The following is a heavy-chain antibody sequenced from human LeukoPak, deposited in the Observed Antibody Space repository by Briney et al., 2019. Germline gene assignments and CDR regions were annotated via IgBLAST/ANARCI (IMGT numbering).Heavy chain of an antibody. V-gene: IGHV3-49*04. CDR1: GFTFCDYA. Sequence: PGRSLRLSCTASGFTFCDYAMSWVPQAPEKGLEWVGFIRIKAYGGTTEYAASVKGRFTISRDDSKSIAYLQMNSLKTEDTAVYYCARGSCTNGVCYHFDYWGQGTLVTVSS. J-gene: IGHJ4*02. CDR3: ARGSCTNGVCYHFDY. D-gene: IGHD2-8*01. CDR2: IRIKAYGGTT.